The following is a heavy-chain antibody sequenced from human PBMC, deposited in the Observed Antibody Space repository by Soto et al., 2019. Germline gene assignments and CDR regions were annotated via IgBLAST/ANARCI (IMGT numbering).Heavy chain of an antibody. D-gene: IGHD5-12*01. CDR2: IYSGGST. V-gene: IGHV3-66*01. Sequence: EVQLVESGGGLVQPGGSLRLSCAASGFTVSSNYMSWVRQAPGKGLEWVSVIYSGGSTYYADSVKGRFTISRDNSKNTLYLSMNSLRAEDTAVYYCARDLTGWIHEGMDFWGQRTTVTVSS. CDR3: ARDLTGWIHEGMDF. CDR1: GFTVSSNY. J-gene: IGHJ6*02.